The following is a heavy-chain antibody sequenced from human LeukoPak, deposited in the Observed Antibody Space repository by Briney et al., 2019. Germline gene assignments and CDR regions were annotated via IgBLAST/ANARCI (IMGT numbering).Heavy chain of an antibody. CDR2: ISSSSTYT. CDR3: ARESDSSGYYDY. V-gene: IGHV3-11*06. D-gene: IGHD3-22*01. Sequence: GGSPRLSCAASGFSFSNFYMSWIRQAPGKGLEWVSYISSSSTYTNSADSVRGRFTISRDNAKNSLYLQMNSLRVEDTAVYYCARESDSSGYYDYWGQGTLVTVSS. CDR1: GFSFSNFY. J-gene: IGHJ4*02.